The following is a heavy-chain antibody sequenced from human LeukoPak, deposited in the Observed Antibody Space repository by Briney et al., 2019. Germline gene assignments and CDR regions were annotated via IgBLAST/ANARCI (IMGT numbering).Heavy chain of an antibody. CDR3: ASESHRSGYYYYMDV. CDR1: GFTFSSYG. Sequence: GESLRLSCAASGFTFSSYGMHWVRQAPGKGLEWVAVIWYDGSNKYYADSVKGRFTISRDNSKNTLYLQMNSLRAEDTAVCYCASESHRSGYYYYMDVWGKGTTVTVSS. D-gene: IGHD3-3*01. V-gene: IGHV3-33*01. CDR2: IWYDGSNK. J-gene: IGHJ6*03.